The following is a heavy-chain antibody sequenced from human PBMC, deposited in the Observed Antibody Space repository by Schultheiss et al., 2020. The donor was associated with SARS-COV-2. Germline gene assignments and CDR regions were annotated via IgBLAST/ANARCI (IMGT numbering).Heavy chain of an antibody. CDR1: GGTFSSYA. J-gene: IGHJ4*02. CDR2: IIPIFGTA. D-gene: IGHD1-26*01. V-gene: IGHV1-69*06. CDR3: ASAPHSGSYYLNY. Sequence: SVKVSCKASGGTFSSYAISWVRQAPGQGLEWMGGIIPIFGTANYAQKFQGRVTITADKSTSTAYMELSSLRSEDTAVYYCASAPHSGSYYLNYWGQGTLVTVSS.